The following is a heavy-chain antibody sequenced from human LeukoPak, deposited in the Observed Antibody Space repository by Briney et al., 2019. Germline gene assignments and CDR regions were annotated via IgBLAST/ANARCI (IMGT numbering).Heavy chain of an antibody. CDR1: GYTFINYG. J-gene: IGHJ4*02. D-gene: IGHD5-12*01. CDR3: ARAHSRGYSGYDYGLGY. Sequence: ASVKVSCKASGYTFINYGVTWVRQAPGQGLEWMGWISASNGSTNYAQKLQGRVTMTTETSTSTAYMELRSLRSDDTAVYYCARAHSRGYSGYDYGLGYWGQGTLVTVSS. V-gene: IGHV1-18*01. CDR2: ISASNGST.